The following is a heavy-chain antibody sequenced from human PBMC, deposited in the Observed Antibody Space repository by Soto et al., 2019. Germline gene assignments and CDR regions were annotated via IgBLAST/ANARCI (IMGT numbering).Heavy chain of an antibody. Sequence: QVQLVQSGAEVKKPGASVKVSCRTSGYTFTNYYMHWVRQAPGQGLEWMGIIKCRGGETTYAQKFVARVTRTREKSTSTVYMELSSLRSEDTAVYYCARGGDVVLVTAPLDYWGQGTLVTVSS. CDR2: IKCRGGET. CDR1: GYTFTNYY. D-gene: IGHD2-21*02. V-gene: IGHV1-46*03. J-gene: IGHJ4*02. CDR3: ARGGDVVLVTAPLDY.